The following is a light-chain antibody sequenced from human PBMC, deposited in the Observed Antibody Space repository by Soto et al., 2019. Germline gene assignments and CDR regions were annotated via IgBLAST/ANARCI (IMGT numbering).Light chain of an antibody. CDR3: QSYDSTLSARYV. CDR1: SSNIGANYD. J-gene: IGLJ1*01. CDR2: GNS. V-gene: IGLV1-40*01. Sequence: QSVLTQPPSVSFAPGQRVTISGTGSSSNIGANYDVHWYQQRPGTAPKLLIFGNSNRPSGVPDRFSGSKSGTSASLAITGLQAEDEGDYYCQSYDSTLSARYVFGTGTKV.